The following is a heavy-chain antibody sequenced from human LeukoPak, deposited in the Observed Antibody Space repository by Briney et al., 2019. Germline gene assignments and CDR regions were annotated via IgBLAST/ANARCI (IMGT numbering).Heavy chain of an antibody. D-gene: IGHD4-11*01. V-gene: IGHV1-18*01. J-gene: IGHJ4*02. CDR2: ISVYNGNT. Sequence: GASVKVSCKASGYTFTSYGISWVRQAPGQGLEWMGWISVYNGNTNYAQKLQGRVTMTTDTSTSTAYMELRSLRSADTAVYYCARYQGYSNYGLRPSSYYFDYWGQGTLVTVSS. CDR1: GYTFTSYG. CDR3: ARYQGYSNYGLRPSSYYFDY.